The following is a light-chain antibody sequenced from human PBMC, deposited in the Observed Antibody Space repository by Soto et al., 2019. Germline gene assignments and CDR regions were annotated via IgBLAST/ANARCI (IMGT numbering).Light chain of an antibody. Sequence: EIVMTQSPATLSVSPGEGATLSCRVSQSVSNNLAWYQQKPGQAPRLLIYGASTRATGIPARFSGSGSGTEFTLTVSSLQSEDFAVYYCQQYNNWPRTFGQGTEVEIK. CDR2: GAS. CDR3: QQYNNWPRT. V-gene: IGKV3-15*01. J-gene: IGKJ1*01. CDR1: QSVSNN.